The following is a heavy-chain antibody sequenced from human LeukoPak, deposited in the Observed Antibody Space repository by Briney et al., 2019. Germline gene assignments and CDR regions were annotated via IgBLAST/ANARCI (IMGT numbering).Heavy chain of an antibody. D-gene: IGHD6-13*01. J-gene: IGHJ4*02. Sequence: GGSLRLSCAASGFTFSNAWMSWVRQAPGKGLEWVSVVNSGGSTYYADSVKGRFTISRDNSKNTLFLQMNSLRAEDTAVYYCARGEYSSTFDYWGQGALVTVSS. CDR2: VNSGGST. V-gene: IGHV3-66*01. CDR1: GFTFSNAW. CDR3: ARGEYSSTFDY.